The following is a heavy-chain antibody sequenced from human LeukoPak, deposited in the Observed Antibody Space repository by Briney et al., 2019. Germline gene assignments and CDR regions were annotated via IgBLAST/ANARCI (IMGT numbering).Heavy chain of an antibody. CDR3: ARVGLTAGYNWFDP. CDR2: IIPIFGTA. Sequence: GAAVKVSCKASGGTFSSYAISWVRQAPGQGFEWMGGIIPIFGTANYAQKFQGRVTITTDESTSTAYMELSSLRSEDTAVYYCARVGLTAGYNWFDPWGQGTLVTVSS. J-gene: IGHJ5*02. V-gene: IGHV1-69*05. D-gene: IGHD2-21*02. CDR1: GGTFSSYA.